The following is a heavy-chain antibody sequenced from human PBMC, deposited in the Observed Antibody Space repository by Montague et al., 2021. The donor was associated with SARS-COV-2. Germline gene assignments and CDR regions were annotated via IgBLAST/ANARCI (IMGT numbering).Heavy chain of an antibody. CDR3: ARGHLSVSMIVVVFTSASYYFDY. J-gene: IGHJ4*02. D-gene: IGHD3-22*01. CDR2: IKQSGST. CDR1: GGSFGDDH. Sequence: SETLSLTCGVSGGSFGDDHWSWIRQPPGKGLEWIGDIKQSGSTNYNQSLKSRVTITVDTSRSQFSLKLTSVTAADTAVYFCARGHLSVSMIVVVFTSASYYFDYWGQGALVTVSS. V-gene: IGHV4-34*01.